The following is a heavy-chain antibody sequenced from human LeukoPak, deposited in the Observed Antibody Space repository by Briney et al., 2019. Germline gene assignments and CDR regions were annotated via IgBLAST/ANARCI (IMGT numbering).Heavy chain of an antibody. CDR1: GYTFTGYY. V-gene: IGHV1-2*02. D-gene: IGHD6-19*01. CDR3: AIRQWPVQFDP. J-gene: IGHJ5*02. CDR2: INPNSGGT. Sequence: ASVTVSCKASGYTFTGYYMHWVRPAPGQGLAWMGWINPNSGGTNYAQKFQGRVTMTRETSIRTAYMELSRLRSDDTAVYYCAIRQWPVQFDPWGQGTLVTVSS.